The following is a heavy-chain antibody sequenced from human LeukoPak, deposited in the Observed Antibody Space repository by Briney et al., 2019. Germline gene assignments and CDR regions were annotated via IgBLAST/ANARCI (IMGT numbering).Heavy chain of an antibody. J-gene: IGHJ3*02. CDR1: GFTFSSYS. Sequence: GGSPRLSCAASGFTFSSYSMNWVRQAPGKGLEWVSSISSSSSYIYYADSVKGRFTISRDNAKNSLYLQMNSLRAEDTAVYYCAREAVTMYAFDIWGQGTMATVSS. CDR3: AREAVTMYAFDI. D-gene: IGHD4-17*01. CDR2: ISSSSSYI. V-gene: IGHV3-21*01.